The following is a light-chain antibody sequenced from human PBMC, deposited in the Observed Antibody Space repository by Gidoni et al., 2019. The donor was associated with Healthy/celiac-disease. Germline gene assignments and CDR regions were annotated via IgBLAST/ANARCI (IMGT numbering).Light chain of an antibody. J-gene: IGKJ2*01. CDR2: GAS. CDR1: QSVSSSY. Sequence: EIVLTQSPGTLSLSPGERATLSCRASQSVSSSYLAWYQQNPGQAPRLLIYGASSRATGIPDRFSGSGSGTDFTLTISRLEPEDFAVYYCQQRDTFGQGTKLEIK. CDR3: QQRDT. V-gene: IGKV3-20*01.